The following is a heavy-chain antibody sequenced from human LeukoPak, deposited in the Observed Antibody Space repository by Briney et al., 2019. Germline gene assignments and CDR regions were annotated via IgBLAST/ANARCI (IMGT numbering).Heavy chain of an antibody. V-gene: IGHV1-69*13. CDR1: GGTFSSYA. CDR2: IIPIFGTA. D-gene: IGHD7-27*01. Sequence: GASVKVSCKASGGTFSSYAISWVRQAPGQGLEWMGGIIPIFGTANYAQKFQGRVTITADESTSTAYMELSSLRSEDTAVYYCARKLTGDDSAYYYGMDVWGQGTTVTVSS. CDR3: ARKLTGDDSAYYYGMDV. J-gene: IGHJ6*02.